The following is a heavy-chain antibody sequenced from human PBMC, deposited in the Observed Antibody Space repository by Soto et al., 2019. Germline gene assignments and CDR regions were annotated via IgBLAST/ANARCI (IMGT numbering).Heavy chain of an antibody. J-gene: IGHJ4*02. Sequence: QVQLVQSGAELKKPGASVRVSCKSSGNTFPNYAIHWVRQAPGQRPEWMGWINGGNGNTYYSENFQGRVTFTRDTSASTVYLELSSLRSEDTAIYYCARDDSGYSVSYYIDYFNYWGQGALVTVSS. CDR1: GNTFPNYA. V-gene: IGHV1-3*01. CDR3: ARDDSGYSVSYYIDYFNY. D-gene: IGHD1-26*01. CDR2: INGGNGNT.